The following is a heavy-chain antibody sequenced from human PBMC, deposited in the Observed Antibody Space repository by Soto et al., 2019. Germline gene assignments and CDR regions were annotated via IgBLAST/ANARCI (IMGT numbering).Heavy chain of an antibody. CDR1: GGTFSSYA. CDR3: ARDWGGDIVVVVAATPAYGMDV. J-gene: IGHJ6*02. V-gene: IGHV1-69*13. Sequence: GASVKVSCKACGGTFSSYAISWVRQAPGQGLEWMGGIIPIFGTANYAQKFQGRVTITADESTSTAYMELSSLRSEDTAVYYCARDWGGDIVVVVAATPAYGMDVWGQGTTVTVSS. CDR2: IIPIFGTA. D-gene: IGHD2-15*01.